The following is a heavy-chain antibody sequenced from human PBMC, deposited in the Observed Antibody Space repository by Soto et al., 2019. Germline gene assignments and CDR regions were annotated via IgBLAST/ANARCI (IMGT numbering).Heavy chain of an antibody. CDR2: IYYSGTT. CDR3: ARVMKIDMTNGHYRRYFDY. D-gene: IGHD3-16*01. V-gene: IGHV4-31*03. Sequence: QVLLQESGPGLVKPSQTLSLTCSVSGGSINSGAYYWSWIRQHPGKGLEWIGYIYYSGTTYYNPSLKSRVTISVDTSKNEFSLGLTSVTAADTAVYFCARVMKIDMTNGHYRRYFDYWGQGTLVRVSP. CDR1: GGSINSGAYY. J-gene: IGHJ4*02.